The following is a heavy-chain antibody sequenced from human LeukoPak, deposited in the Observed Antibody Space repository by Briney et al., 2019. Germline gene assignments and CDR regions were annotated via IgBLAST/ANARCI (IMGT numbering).Heavy chain of an antibody. CDR3: ARDSSSTWYLAFDI. D-gene: IGHD6-13*01. Sequence: GGSLRLSCAASGFTVSSNFMSWVRQAPGKGPEWVSVLYGGGSTYYADSVKGRFTISRDNSKNTLYLQMNSLRAEDTAVYYCARDSSSTWYLAFDIWGQGTMVTVSS. V-gene: IGHV3-66*02. CDR2: LYGGGST. CDR1: GFTVSSNF. J-gene: IGHJ3*02.